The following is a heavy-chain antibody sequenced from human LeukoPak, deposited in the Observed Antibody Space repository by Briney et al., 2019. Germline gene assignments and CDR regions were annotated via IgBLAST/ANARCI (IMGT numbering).Heavy chain of an antibody. CDR1: GFTFSSYW. CDR2: INSDGSST. CDR3: ARDLRHIVATRLFDY. J-gene: IGHJ4*02. V-gene: IGHV3-74*01. D-gene: IGHD5-12*01. Sequence: PGGSPRLSCAASGFTFSSYWMHWVRQAPGKGLVWVSRINSDGSSTSYADSVKGRFTISRDNAKNSLYLQMNSLRAEDTAVYSCARDLRHIVATRLFDYWGQGTLVTVSS.